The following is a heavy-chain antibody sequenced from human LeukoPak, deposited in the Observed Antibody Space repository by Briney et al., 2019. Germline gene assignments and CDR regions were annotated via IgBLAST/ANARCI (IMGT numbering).Heavy chain of an antibody. V-gene: IGHV3-23*01. D-gene: IGHD3-22*01. Sequence: PGGSLRLSCAASGFTFSNYGMSWVRQAPGKGLEWVSGISGSGGSTYHADSVKGRFTISRDSSKNTLYLQMNSLRAEDTAVYYCAKELDSSGYFDYWGQGTLVTVSS. CDR2: ISGSGGST. J-gene: IGHJ4*02. CDR3: AKELDSSGYFDY. CDR1: GFTFSNYG.